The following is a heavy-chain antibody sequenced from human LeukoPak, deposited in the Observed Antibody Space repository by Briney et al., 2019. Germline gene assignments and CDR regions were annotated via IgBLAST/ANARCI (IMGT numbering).Heavy chain of an antibody. CDR3: EKYYSSGEEEYYFDY. Sequence: GRSLRLSCVASGFSFDDYAMHWVRPAPGKGLEWVSGISWNGGNIGYAGSVKGRFTISRDNGKNSLYLHTDSLRVEDTDLYYCEKYYSSGEEEYYFDYWGQGTLVTVSS. D-gene: IGHD3-10*01. CDR2: ISWNGGNI. CDR1: GFSFDDYA. V-gene: IGHV3-9*01. J-gene: IGHJ4*02.